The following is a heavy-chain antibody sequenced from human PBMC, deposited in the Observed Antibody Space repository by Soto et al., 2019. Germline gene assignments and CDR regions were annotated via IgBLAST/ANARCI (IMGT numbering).Heavy chain of an antibody. CDR2: IWYDESNK. CDR3: ARGSPRNTDFDY. V-gene: IGHV3-33*01. CDR1: GFTFSSYG. J-gene: IGHJ4*02. Sequence: QVQLVESGGGVVQPGRSLRLSCAASGFTFSSYGMHWVRQAPRKRLEWVAVIWYDESNKYYADSVKGRFTISRDNSKNTLYLQMNSLRAEDTAVYYCARGSPRNTDFDYWGQGTLVTVSS. D-gene: IGHD1-1*01.